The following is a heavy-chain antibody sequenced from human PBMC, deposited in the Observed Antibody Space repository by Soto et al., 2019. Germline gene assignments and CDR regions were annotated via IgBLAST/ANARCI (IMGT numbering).Heavy chain of an antibody. CDR1: GDSIISSIYY. D-gene: IGHD3-9*01. Sequence: SETLSLTCTVSGDSIISSIYYWGWIRQPPGKGLEWIGSIYYSGSTYYNPSLKSRVTISVDTSKNQFSLKLSSVTAADTAVYHCARRLSLVTPIDPWGQGTLVT. J-gene: IGHJ5*02. CDR2: IYYSGST. CDR3: ARRLSLVTPIDP. V-gene: IGHV4-39*01.